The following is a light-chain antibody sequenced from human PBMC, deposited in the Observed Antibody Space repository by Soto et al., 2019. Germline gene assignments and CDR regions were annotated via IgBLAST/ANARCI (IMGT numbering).Light chain of an antibody. CDR1: QSVSSSY. CDR3: QQYGSSLVT. V-gene: IGKV3-20*01. CDR2: GAS. Sequence: EIVLTQSPGTLSLSPGERATLFCRASQSVSSSYLTGYQQKPGQAPRLLIYGASSRATGIPDRFSGSGSGTDFTLATSRLEPEEFAVYYCQQYGSSLVTFGQGTKVEIK. J-gene: IGKJ1*01.